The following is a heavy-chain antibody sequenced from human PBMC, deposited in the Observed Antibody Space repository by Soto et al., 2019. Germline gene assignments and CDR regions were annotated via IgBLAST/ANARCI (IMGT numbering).Heavy chain of an antibody. Sequence: EVQLVESGGGLVQPGGSLRLSCAASEFTFSTYAMNWVRQAPGKGLEWVSYIISSSQNIRYADSVKGRFTISRDNAKNSLYLQMNSLRAEDTAVYYCARDQSRGQVFYYYMDVWGKGTTVTVSS. V-gene: IGHV3-48*01. CDR3: ARDQSRGQVFYYYMDV. CDR2: IISSSQNI. J-gene: IGHJ6*03. D-gene: IGHD3-10*01. CDR1: EFTFSTYA.